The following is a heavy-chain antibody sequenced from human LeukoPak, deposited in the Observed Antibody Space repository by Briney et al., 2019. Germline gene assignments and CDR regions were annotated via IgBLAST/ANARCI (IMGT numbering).Heavy chain of an antibody. CDR3: ARDALLYRYTFYYYYYYMDV. D-gene: IGHD5-18*01. CDR1: GYTFTGYY. J-gene: IGHJ6*03. CDR2: INPNSGGT. Sequence: ASVKVSCKSSGYTFTGYYIHWVRQAPGQGLEWMGWINPNSGGTNYAQKFQGRVTMTRDTSISTAYMELSRLRSDDTAVYYCARDALLYRYTFYYYYYYMDVWGKGTTVTVSS. V-gene: IGHV1-2*02.